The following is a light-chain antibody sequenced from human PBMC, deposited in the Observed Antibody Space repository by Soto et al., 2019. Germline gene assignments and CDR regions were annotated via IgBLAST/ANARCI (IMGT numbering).Light chain of an antibody. V-gene: IGLV2-8*01. CDR1: SSDGGGYNY. Sequence: QSALTQPPSASGSPGQSVTISCTGTSSDGGGYNYVSWYQQYPGKAPKLMIYEVTKRPSGVPDRFSGSKSGNTASLTVSGLQAEDEADYYCSSYAGSNNLVFGGGTKLTVL. CDR2: EVT. CDR3: SSYAGSNNLV. J-gene: IGLJ2*01.